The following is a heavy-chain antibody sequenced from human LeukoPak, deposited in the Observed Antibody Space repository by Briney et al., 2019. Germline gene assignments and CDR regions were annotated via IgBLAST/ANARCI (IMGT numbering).Heavy chain of an antibody. J-gene: IGHJ6*02. CDR2: INHSGST. D-gene: IGHD2/OR15-2a*01. CDR1: GGSFSGYY. Sequence: PSETLSLTCAVYGGSFSGYYWSWIRQPPGKGLEWIGEINHSGSTNYNPSLKSRVTISVDMSKNQFSLKLSSVTAADTAVYYCARGLLYYYGMDVWGQGTTVTVSS. CDR3: ARGLLYYYGMDV. V-gene: IGHV4-34*01.